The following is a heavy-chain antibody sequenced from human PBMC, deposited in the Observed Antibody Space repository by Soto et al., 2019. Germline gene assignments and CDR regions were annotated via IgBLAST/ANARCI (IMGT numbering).Heavy chain of an antibody. J-gene: IGHJ4*02. CDR3: AKERSSGYYFFDY. CDR1: GFTFDDYG. CDR2: ISGSDGST. V-gene: IGHV3-20*04. D-gene: IGHD5-12*01. Sequence: GGSLRLSCAASGFTFDDYGMSWVRQAPGKGLEWVSTISGSDGSTGYADSVKGRFTISRDISKNTLYLQMNSLRAEDTAIYYCAKERSSGYYFFDYWGQGTLVTVSS.